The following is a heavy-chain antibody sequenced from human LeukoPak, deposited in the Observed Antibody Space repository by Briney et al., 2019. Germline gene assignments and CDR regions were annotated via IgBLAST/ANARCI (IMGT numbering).Heavy chain of an antibody. CDR1: GVSISSYY. CDR2: IYYSGST. CDR3: ARVEEGYGSGRRENYYYYYMDV. J-gene: IGHJ6*03. Sequence: SETLSLTCTVSGVSISSYYWSWIRQPPGKGLEWIGDIYYSGSTNYNPSLKSRVTISVDTSKNQFSLKLRSGTAADTAVYYCARVEEGYGSGRRENYYYYYMDVWGKGTTVTVSS. D-gene: IGHD3-10*01. V-gene: IGHV4-59*01.